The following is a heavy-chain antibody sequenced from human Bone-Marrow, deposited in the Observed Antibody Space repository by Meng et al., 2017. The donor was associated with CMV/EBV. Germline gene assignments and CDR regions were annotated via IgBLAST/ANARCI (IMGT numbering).Heavy chain of an antibody. CDR2: ISAYNGNT. CDR3: ARDPYDFRFLEWRYFDY. V-gene: IGHV1-18*01. D-gene: IGHD3-3*01. J-gene: IGHJ4*02. CDR1: GYTFTGYG. Sequence: ASVMVSCTASGYTFTGYGISWVRQAPGQGLEWMGRISAYNGNTNYAQKLQGRVTMTTDTSTSTAYMELRSLRSDDTAVYYCARDPYDFRFLEWRYFDYWGQGTLVTVSS.